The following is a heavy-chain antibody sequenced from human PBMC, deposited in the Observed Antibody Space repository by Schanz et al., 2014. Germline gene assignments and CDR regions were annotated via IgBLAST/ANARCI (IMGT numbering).Heavy chain of an antibody. CDR2: IKLDGSEK. CDR1: GFTFSGYW. D-gene: IGHD3-22*01. V-gene: IGHV3-7*01. J-gene: IGHJ6*02. CDR3: ARDRGSAVGYQYYGMDV. Sequence: EVQLVESGGGLVQPGGSLRLSCAASGFTFSGYWMSWVRQAPGEGLVWVANIKLDGSEKYYVDSVKGRFTISRDNAKNSLYLQMNSLTAEDTAVYYCARDRGSAVGYQYYGMDVWGQGTTVTVSS.